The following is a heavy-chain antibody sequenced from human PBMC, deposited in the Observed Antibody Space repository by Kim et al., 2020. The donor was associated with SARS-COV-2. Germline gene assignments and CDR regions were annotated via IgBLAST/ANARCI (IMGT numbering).Heavy chain of an antibody. D-gene: IGHD2-21*01. CDR3: TKRTYDFGGWLDY. V-gene: IGHV3-23*01. J-gene: IGHJ4*02. CDR1: GFTFSSYA. CDR2: ISGSENST. Sequence: GGSLRLSCAASGFTFSSYAMTWVRQAPGKGLEWVSAISGSENSTYYADSVKGRFTISRDNSKNTLYLQMNSLRAEDTAIYYCTKRTYDFGGWLDYWGQGTLVTVSS.